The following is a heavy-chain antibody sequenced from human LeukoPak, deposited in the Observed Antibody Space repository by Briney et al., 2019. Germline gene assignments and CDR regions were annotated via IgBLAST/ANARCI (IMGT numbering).Heavy chain of an antibody. J-gene: IGHJ5*02. D-gene: IGHD6-13*01. Sequence: SETLSLTCIVSGGSISANYWSWIRQPPGKGLEWTGHIYYSGSTYYNPSLKSRVTISVDKSKNQFSLKLSSVTAADTAVYYCAKTSYSTSWYWFDPWGHGTLVTVSS. V-gene: IGHV4-59*08. CDR3: AKTSYSTSWYWFDP. CDR1: GGSISANY. CDR2: IYYSGST.